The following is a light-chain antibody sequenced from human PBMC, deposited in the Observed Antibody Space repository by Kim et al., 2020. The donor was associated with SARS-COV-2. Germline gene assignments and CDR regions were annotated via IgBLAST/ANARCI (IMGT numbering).Light chain of an antibody. J-gene: IGLJ2*01. CDR1: SLRSYY. V-gene: IGLV3-19*01. CDR3: NSRDNSGIHVV. CDR2: GKN. Sequence: ELTQDPAVSVALGQTVRITCQGDSLRSYYASWYQQKPGQAPVLVIYGKNNRPSGIPDRFSGSSSGNTASLTITGAQAEDEADYYCNSRDNSGIHVVFCG.